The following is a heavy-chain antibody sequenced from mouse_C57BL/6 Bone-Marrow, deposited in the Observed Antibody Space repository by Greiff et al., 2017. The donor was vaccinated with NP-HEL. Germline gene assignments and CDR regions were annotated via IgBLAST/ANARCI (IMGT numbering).Heavy chain of an antibody. Sequence: LVESGAELVRPGASVTLSCKASGYTFTDYEMHWVKQTPVHGLEWIGAIDPETGGTAYNQKFKGKAILTADKSSSTAYMELRSLTSEDSAVYYCTRGYGSSYGVDYWGQGTTLTVSS. J-gene: IGHJ2*01. D-gene: IGHD1-1*01. CDR1: GYTFTDYE. V-gene: IGHV1-15*01. CDR3: TRGYGSSYGVDY. CDR2: IDPETGGT.